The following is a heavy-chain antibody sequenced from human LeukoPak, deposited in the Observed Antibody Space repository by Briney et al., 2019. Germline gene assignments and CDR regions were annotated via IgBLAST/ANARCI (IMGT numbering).Heavy chain of an antibody. J-gene: IGHJ3*02. CDR2: IKQDGSEK. Sequence: GGTLRLSCAASGFTLSSYWMSWVRQAPGKGLEWVANIKQDGSEKYYVDSVKGRFTISRDNAKNSLYLQMNSQRAEDTAVYYCARDRRRIAAAGTEVEDAFDIWGQGTMVTVSS. D-gene: IGHD6-13*01. CDR1: GFTLSSYW. V-gene: IGHV3-7*01. CDR3: ARDRRRIAAAGTEVEDAFDI.